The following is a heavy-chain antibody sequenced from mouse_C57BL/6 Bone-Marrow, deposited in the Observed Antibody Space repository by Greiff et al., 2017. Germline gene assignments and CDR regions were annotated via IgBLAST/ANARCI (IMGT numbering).Heavy chain of an antibody. Sequence: EVKLVESGGDLVKPGGSLKLSCAASGFTFSSYGMSWVRQTPDKRLEWVATISSGGSYTYYPDSVKGRFTISRDNAKNTLYLQMSSLKSEDTAMYYCARHNGPYYFDYWGQGTTLTVSS. V-gene: IGHV5-6*01. D-gene: IGHD1-1*01. J-gene: IGHJ2*01. CDR1: GFTFSSYG. CDR3: ARHNGPYYFDY. CDR2: ISSGGSYT.